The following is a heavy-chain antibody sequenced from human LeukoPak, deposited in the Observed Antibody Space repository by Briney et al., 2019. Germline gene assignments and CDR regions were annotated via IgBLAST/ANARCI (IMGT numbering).Heavy chain of an antibody. V-gene: IGHV4-34*01. CDR1: GASFSGYY. CDR2: INHSGST. D-gene: IGHD1-26*01. CDR3: ATIRSRKWGFDY. J-gene: IGHJ4*02. Sequence: NPSETLSLTCAVYGASFSGYYWSWIRQPPGKGLEWIGEINHSGSTNYNPSLKSRVTISVDTSKTQFSLKLTSVTAADTAVYYCATIRSRKWGFDYWGQGTLVTVSS.